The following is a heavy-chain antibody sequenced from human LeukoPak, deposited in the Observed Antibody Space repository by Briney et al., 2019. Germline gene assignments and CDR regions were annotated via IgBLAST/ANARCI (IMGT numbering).Heavy chain of an antibody. J-gene: IGHJ4*02. V-gene: IGHV4-61*02. D-gene: IGHD3-22*01. CDR2: IYTSGST. CDR3: ARDTYYYDSSGYWADY. CDR1: GGSISSGSGY. Sequence: PSETLSLTCTVSGGSISSGSGYWSWIRQPAGKGLEWIGRIYTSGSTNYNPSLKSRVTMSVDTSKNQFSLKLSSVTAADTAVYYCARDTYYYDSSGYWADYWGQGTLVTVSS.